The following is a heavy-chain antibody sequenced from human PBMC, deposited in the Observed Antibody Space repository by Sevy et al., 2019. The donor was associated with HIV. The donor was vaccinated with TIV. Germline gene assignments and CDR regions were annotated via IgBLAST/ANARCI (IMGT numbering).Heavy chain of an antibody. D-gene: IGHD5-18*01. Sequence: ASVKVSCKASGYTFTSYAMHWVRQAPGQRLEWMGWINAGNGNTKYSQKFQGRVTITRDTSASTAYMELSSLRSEDTAVYYCARGARGYSYGSNWFDPGAREPWSPSPQ. J-gene: IGHJ5*02. CDR3: ARGARGYSYGSNWFDP. CDR1: GYTFTSYA. V-gene: IGHV1-3*01. CDR2: INAGNGNT.